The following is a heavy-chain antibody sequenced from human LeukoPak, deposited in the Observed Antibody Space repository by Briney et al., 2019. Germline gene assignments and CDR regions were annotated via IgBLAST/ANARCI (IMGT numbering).Heavy chain of an antibody. J-gene: IGHJ6*03. D-gene: IGHD2-15*01. Sequence: PGGSLRLSCAASGFTFNSYSMNWVRQAPGKGLEWVSSISGSNSYIYYADSMKGRFTISRDNAKNSLYLQMNSLRAEDTAIYYCAKNADRGAYCRGGSCYPYYYYYMDVWGTGTTVTISS. V-gene: IGHV3-21*04. CDR1: GFTFNSYS. CDR3: AKNADRGAYCRGGSCYPYYYYYMDV. CDR2: ISGSNSYI.